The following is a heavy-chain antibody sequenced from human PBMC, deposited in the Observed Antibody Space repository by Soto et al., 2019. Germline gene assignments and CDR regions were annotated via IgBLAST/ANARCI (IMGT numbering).Heavy chain of an antibody. V-gene: IGHV1-46*01. CDR2: INPTDNRK. CDR1: GYAFTTYY. J-gene: IGHJ6*02. Sequence: QVHLEQSGAEMRKPGASVTVSCKASGYAFTTYYIHWVRQAPGQGLEWMGVINPTDNRKTCSQIFQGRVTMTRDTSTSTVYMDLRSLRSEDTAIYYCAREAHTYSGMDVWGQGTTVTVS. CDR3: AREAHTYSGMDV.